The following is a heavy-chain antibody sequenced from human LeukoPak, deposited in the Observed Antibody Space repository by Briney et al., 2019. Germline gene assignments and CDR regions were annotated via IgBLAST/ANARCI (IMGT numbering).Heavy chain of an antibody. D-gene: IGHD2-15*01. CDR1: GYSISSGYY. V-gene: IGHV4-38-2*02. J-gene: IGHJ3*02. CDR3: ARDKGGVVVVAATRDDGFDI. Sequence: SETLSLTCNVSGYSISSGYYWGWIRQPPGKGLEWIASIDHSGSTYHNPSLKSRVTLSVDIPNHQFPLKLNSVTAADTAVYYCARDKGGVVVVAATRDDGFDIWGQGTMVSVSS. CDR2: IDHSGST.